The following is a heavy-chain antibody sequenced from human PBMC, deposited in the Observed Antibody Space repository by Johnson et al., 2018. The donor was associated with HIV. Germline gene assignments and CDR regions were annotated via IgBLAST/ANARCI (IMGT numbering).Heavy chain of an antibody. J-gene: IGHJ3*02. CDR1: GFTFSSYG. Sequence: VQLVESGGGVVQPGGSLRLSCAASGFTFSSYGMHWVRQAPGKGLEWVAFIRYDGSYKYYADSVKGRLTISRDNSKNTLYLQMNSLRVEDTAVYYCASEIVYDILTGAFDIWGQGTMVTVSS. V-gene: IGHV3-30*02. CDR3: ASEIVYDILTGAFDI. D-gene: IGHD3-9*01. CDR2: IRYDGSYK.